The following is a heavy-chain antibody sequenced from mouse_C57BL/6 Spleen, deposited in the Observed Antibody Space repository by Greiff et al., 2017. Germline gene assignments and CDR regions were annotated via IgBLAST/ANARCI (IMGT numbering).Heavy chain of an antibody. D-gene: IGHD1-1*01. CDR3: ARVNYYGSSYSAWFAY. Sequence: EVKLMESGGGLVKPGGSLKLSCAASGFTFSDYGMHWVRQAPEKGLEWVAYISSGSSTIYYADTVKGRFTISRDNAKNTLFLQMTSLRSEDTAMYYCARVNYYGSSYSAWFAYWGQGTLVTVSA. CDR1: GFTFSDYG. CDR2: ISSGSSTI. J-gene: IGHJ3*01. V-gene: IGHV5-17*01.